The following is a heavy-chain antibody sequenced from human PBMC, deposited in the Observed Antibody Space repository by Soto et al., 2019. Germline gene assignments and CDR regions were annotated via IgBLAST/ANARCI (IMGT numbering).Heavy chain of an antibody. CDR1: GYTFTNND. D-gene: IGHD5-18*01. CDR3: ARMDSFGSLTWFDP. Sequence: QVQLVQSGAEVKKPGASVKVSCKASGYTFTNNDVSWGRQATGQGLEWMGWVNPGSGDTGYAQKFQGRLTMTRDIYRATAYMEQNSLTSEDTAIYYCARMDSFGSLTWFDPLGQGALGTFSS. V-gene: IGHV1-8*01. J-gene: IGHJ5*02. CDR2: VNPGSGDT.